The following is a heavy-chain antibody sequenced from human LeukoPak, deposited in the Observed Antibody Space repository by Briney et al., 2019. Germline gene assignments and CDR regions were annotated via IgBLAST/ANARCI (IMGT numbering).Heavy chain of an antibody. CDR3: TRDDHGLLDY. CDR1: GYTFTAYY. V-gene: IGHV1-2*02. CDR2: VCPKTGAT. J-gene: IGHJ4*02. Sequence: ASMKDSCKTSGYTFTAYYIHWVRQAPGQGLEWMGWVCPKTGATKYAQNFQGRVTMTRDTSVSTVYMDLSGLTSDDTAIYFRTRDDHGLLDYWGQGTLVTVSS. D-gene: IGHD1-14*01.